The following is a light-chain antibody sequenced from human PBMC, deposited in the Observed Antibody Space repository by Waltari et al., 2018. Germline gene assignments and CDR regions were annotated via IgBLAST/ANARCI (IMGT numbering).Light chain of an antibody. CDR2: DVS. CDR1: SNAIGSYNF. CDR3: FSYAGSNSFA. Sequence: QSALTQPASVSGSPGQSITVSCIGTSNAIGSYNFVPWFKQPPGRAPKLMIYDVSERPLGVSNRFSGSKSGNTASLTISGLQAEDEADYYCFSYAGSNSFAFGGGTRVTVL. V-gene: IGLV2-23*02. J-gene: IGLJ2*01.